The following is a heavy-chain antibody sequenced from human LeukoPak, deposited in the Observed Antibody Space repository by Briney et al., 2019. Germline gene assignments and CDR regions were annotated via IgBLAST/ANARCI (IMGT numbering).Heavy chain of an antibody. J-gene: IGHJ4*02. V-gene: IGHV1-2*02. CDR2: INPHSGGR. CDR3: AREGNDLLSKDLDY. CDR1: GYTFSDNY. Sequence: ASVKVSCKASGYTFSDNYIHWVRQAPGQGLEWMGYINPHSGGRSSAQKFQGRVTVTRDTSISTAYMELSRLTSDDTAVYYCAREGNDLLSKDLDYWGQGTLVTVSS. D-gene: IGHD2/OR15-2a*01.